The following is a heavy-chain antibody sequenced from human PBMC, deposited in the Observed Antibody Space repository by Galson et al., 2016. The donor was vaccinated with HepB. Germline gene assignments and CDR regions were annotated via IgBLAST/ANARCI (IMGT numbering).Heavy chain of an antibody. CDR3: ARGGDFWSGFFFQD. CDR2: INPNSGGT. D-gene: IGHD3-3*01. V-gene: IGHV1-2*02. CDR1: GYIFTGYY. J-gene: IGHJ1*01. Sequence: SVKVSCKASGYIFTGYYIHWVRQAPGQGLEWMGWINPNSGGTDYEQNFQGRVTVTRDTSIRTAYMELNRLRFDDTAVDDWARGGDFWSGFFFQDGGQGTLVSVSS.